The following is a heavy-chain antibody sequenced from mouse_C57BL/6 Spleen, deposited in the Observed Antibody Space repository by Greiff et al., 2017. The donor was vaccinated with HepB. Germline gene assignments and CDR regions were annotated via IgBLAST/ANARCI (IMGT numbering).Heavy chain of an antibody. CDR3: TRPLMDY. V-gene: IGHV1-15*01. Sequence: ESGAELVRPGASVTLSCKASGYTFTDYEMHWVKQTPVHGLEWIGAIDPETGGTAYNQKFKGKAILTADKSSSTAYMELRSLTSEDSAVYYCTRPLMDYWGQGTSVTVSS. J-gene: IGHJ4*01. CDR2: IDPETGGT. CDR1: GYTFTDYE.